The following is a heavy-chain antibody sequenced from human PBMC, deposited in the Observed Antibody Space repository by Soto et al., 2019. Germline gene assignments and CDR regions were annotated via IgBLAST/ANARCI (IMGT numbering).Heavy chain of an antibody. CDR1: GFAFDNYG. CDR2: ISKSDYT. Sequence: GSLRLSCTVSGFAFDNYGINWVRQAPGKGLEWVSSISKSDYTYYSDSVKGRFTISRDNAKNSVSLQMNTLRVEDTAVYYCAREDSIIIPAVSDFWGQGTLVTVSS. J-gene: IGHJ4*02. V-gene: IGHV3-21*06. CDR3: AREDSIIIPAVSDF. D-gene: IGHD2-2*01.